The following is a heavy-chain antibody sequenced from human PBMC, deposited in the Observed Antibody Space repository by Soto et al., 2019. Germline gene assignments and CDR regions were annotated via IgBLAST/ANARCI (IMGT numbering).Heavy chain of an antibody. Sequence: GGSLRLSCAASGFTFSSYSMNWVRQAPGKGLEWVSYISSSSSTIYYADSVKGRFTISRDNAKNSLYLQMNSLGAEDTAVYYCARDVGGGSWADAFDIWGQGTMVTVSS. D-gene: IGHD2-15*01. V-gene: IGHV3-48*01. CDR3: ARDVGGGSWADAFDI. CDR1: GFTFSSYS. CDR2: ISSSSSTI. J-gene: IGHJ3*02.